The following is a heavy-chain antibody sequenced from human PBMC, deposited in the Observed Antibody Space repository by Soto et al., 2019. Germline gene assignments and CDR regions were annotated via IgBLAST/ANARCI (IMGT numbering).Heavy chain of an antibody. V-gene: IGHV1-2*02. CDR1: GYTVTDYY. CDR3: ARDDYGISPY. Sequence: QVQLVQSGTEVKKPGASVKVSCKASGYTVTDYYIHWVRQAPGQGLEWMGWIDPRSGATTYAQKFQDRVTMTRDTSISTAYMDLSRLTSDDTALYYCARDDYGISPYWGQGTLVTVSS. D-gene: IGHD3-10*01. J-gene: IGHJ4*02. CDR2: IDPRSGAT.